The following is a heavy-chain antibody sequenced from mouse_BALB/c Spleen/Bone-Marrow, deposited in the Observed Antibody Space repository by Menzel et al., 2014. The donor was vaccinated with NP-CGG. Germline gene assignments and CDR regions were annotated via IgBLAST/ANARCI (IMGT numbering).Heavy chain of an antibody. J-gene: IGHJ1*01. D-gene: IGHD1-1*01. CDR2: INPYNDGS. V-gene: IGHV1-14*01. Sequence: VQLQQSGPELVKPGASVKMSCKASGYTFTSYVLHWVKQKPGQGLEWIGYINPYNDGSKYNEKFKGKATLTSDKSSSTACTELSSLTSEDSAVYYCARTTVVDIYWYFDVWGAGTTVTVSS. CDR3: ARTTVVDIYWYFDV. CDR1: GYTFTSYV.